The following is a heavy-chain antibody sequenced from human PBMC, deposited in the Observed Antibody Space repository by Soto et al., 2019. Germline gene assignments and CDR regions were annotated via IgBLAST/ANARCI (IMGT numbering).Heavy chain of an antibody. CDR1: GSIFTSYS. Sequence: GSLRLSCVASGSIFTSYSMVWVRLAPGKGLEWVASISSGSDSIFYADSVKGRFTVSRDNAKNSLFLQMNKLRAEDTAVYFCARDRSADRFVQYFQHWGQGTQVTVSS. CDR2: ISSGSDSI. CDR3: ARDRSADRFVQYFQH. D-gene: IGHD6-19*01. V-gene: IGHV3-21*01. J-gene: IGHJ1*01.